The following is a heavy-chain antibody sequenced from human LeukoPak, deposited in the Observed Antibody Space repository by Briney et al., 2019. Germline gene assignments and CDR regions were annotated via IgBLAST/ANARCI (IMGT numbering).Heavy chain of an antibody. Sequence: SQTLSLTCSVSAGSVNSNDHYWSWIRQSPGRGLEWIGSIYYRGNTYYSPSLKSRVSMSLDVPRNQSSLQMNSVTAADTAVYYCASKEPFYDVLTGYYGGTFDIWGQGTMVTVSS. CDR1: AGSVNSNDHY. J-gene: IGHJ3*02. V-gene: IGHV4-30-4*01. CDR3: ASKEPFYDVLTGYYGGTFDI. D-gene: IGHD3-9*01. CDR2: IYYRGNT.